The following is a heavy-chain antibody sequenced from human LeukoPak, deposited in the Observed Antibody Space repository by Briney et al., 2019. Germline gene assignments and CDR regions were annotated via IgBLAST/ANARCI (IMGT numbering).Heavy chain of an antibody. J-gene: IGHJ4*02. Sequence: GGSLRLSCAASGFTFSNHAMHWVRQAPGKGLEWVAVVLYDGSNEYYADSVKGRFTISRDNSKNTLYLQMNSLRAEDTAVYYCARDFLVGAPDFFDYWGQGTLVTVSS. CDR1: GFTFSNHA. CDR2: VLYDGSNE. CDR3: ARDFLVGAPDFFDY. V-gene: IGHV3-30-3*01. D-gene: IGHD1-26*01.